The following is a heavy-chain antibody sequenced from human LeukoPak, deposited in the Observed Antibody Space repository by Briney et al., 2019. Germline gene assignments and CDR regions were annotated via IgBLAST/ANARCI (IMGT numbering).Heavy chain of an antibody. V-gene: IGHV4-39*01. CDR2: IYYSGST. CDR1: GGSISSSSYY. D-gene: IGHD1-26*01. CDR3: ARSRSGSYKRWYYFDY. J-gene: IGHJ4*02. Sequence: PSETLSLTCTVSGGSISSSSYYWGWIRQPPGKGLEWIGSIYYSGSTYYNPSLKSRVTISVDTSKNQFSLKLSSVTAADTAVYYCARSRSGSYKRWYYFDYWGQGTLVTVSS.